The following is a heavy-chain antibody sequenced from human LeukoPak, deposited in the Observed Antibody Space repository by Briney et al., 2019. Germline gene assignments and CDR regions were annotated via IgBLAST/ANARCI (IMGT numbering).Heavy chain of an antibody. J-gene: IGHJ4*02. CDR3: ARGRPIDY. Sequence: GGSLRLSCAASGFTFSSNWMYWVRQAPGKGLVWVSRINSDGSTTSYVDSVKGRFTISRDNAKSTLYLQMNSLRAEDTAVYYRARGRPIDYWGQGTLVTVSS. V-gene: IGHV3-74*01. CDR1: GFTFSSNW. CDR2: INSDGSTT.